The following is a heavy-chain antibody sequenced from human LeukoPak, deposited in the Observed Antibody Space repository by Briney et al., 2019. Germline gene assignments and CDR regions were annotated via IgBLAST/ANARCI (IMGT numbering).Heavy chain of an antibody. V-gene: IGHV3-21*01. Sequence: GGSLRLSCAASGFTFSSYTMNWVRQAPGKGLEWVSSISSSSSYIYYADSVKGRVTISRDNAKNSLYLQMNSLRAYDTAVYYCARDPTPRYCSGGSCYTHYGMDVWGQGTTVTASS. CDR3: ARDPTPRYCSGGSCYTHYGMDV. CDR2: ISSSSSYI. CDR1: GFTFSSYT. J-gene: IGHJ6*02. D-gene: IGHD2-15*01.